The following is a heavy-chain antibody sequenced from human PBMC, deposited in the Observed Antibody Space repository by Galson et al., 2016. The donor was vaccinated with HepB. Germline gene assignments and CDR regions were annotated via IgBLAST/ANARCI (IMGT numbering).Heavy chain of an antibody. CDR2: IYSGGGT. CDR1: GLTVSSNY. V-gene: IGHV3-53*01. D-gene: IGHD2-15*01. J-gene: IGHJ5*02. CDR3: GTESYLKGHSIVVAAPSQT. Sequence: SLRLSCAASGLTVSSNYMSWVRQAPGKGLEWVSVIYSGGGTYYADSVQGRFTISRDNSKNTVFLEMNSLGAEDTAVYYCGTESYLKGHSIVVAAPSQTWGQGTLVTVSS.